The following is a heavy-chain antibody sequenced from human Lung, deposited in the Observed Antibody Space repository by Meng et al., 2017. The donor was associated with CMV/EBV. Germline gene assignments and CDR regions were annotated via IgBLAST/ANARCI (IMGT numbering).Heavy chain of an antibody. J-gene: IGHJ4*02. CDR2: IYHSGST. CDR3: ARADKVRFDY. Sequence: PLPESGPGLLKPSGTLSVACAVSGGPMSRTNWGSWVRQPPGKGLEWIGEIYHSGSTNYNPSLKSRVSISVDKSKNQFSLKLSSVTAADTAVYYCARADKVRFDYWGQGTLVTVSS. V-gene: IGHV4-4*02. CDR1: GGPMSRTNW.